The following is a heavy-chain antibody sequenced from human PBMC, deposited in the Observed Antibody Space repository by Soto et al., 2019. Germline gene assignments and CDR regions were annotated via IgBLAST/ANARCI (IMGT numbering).Heavy chain of an antibody. J-gene: IGHJ4*02. CDR2: IWYDGSNK. Sequence: HVQLVESGGGVVQPGTSLRLSCAASGFTFSRYGMHWVRQAPGKGLEWVAIIWYDGSNKNYADSVKGRFTISRDNSKNTLYLQMNSLRAEDTAVYYCASVNGDYVFDYWGQGTLVTVSS. V-gene: IGHV3-33*01. CDR3: ASVNGDYVFDY. D-gene: IGHD4-17*01. CDR1: GFTFSRYG.